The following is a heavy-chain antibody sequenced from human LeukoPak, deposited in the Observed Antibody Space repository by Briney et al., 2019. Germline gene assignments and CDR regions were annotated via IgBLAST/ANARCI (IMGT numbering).Heavy chain of an antibody. CDR3: ARVRGYSYGSYFDY. CDR2: INPSSGGT. V-gene: IGHV1-2*02. D-gene: IGHD5-18*01. Sequence: ASVKVSCKASGYTFTGYYMHWVRQAPGQGLEWMGWINPSSGGTNYAQKFQGRVTMTRDTSISTAYMELSRLRSDDTAVYYCARVRGYSYGSYFDYWGQGTLVTVSS. J-gene: IGHJ4*02. CDR1: GYTFTGYY.